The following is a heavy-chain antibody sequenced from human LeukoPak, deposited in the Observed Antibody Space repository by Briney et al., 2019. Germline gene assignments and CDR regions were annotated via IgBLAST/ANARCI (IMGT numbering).Heavy chain of an antibody. V-gene: IGHV3-21*01. CDR3: ARGPIYMATIPSYYYGMDV. D-gene: IGHD5-24*01. CDR2: ITSSSNYI. CDR1: GFTFSTYN. J-gene: IGHJ6*02. Sequence: GGSLTLSCTVSGFTFSTYNMNWVRQAPGQGLEWVSSITSSSNYIYYADSVKGRFTISRDNAKNSMYLQKISLRAEDTAVYYCARGPIYMATIPSYYYGMDVWGQGTTVTVSS.